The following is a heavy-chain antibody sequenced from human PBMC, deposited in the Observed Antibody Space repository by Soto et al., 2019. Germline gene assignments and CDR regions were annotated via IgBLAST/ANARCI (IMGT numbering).Heavy chain of an antibody. D-gene: IGHD3-22*01. CDR2: IWYDGSNK. V-gene: IGHV3-33*01. Sequence: QPGGSLRLSCAASGFTFSSYGMHWVRQAPGKGLEWVAVIWYDGSNKYYADSVKGRFTISRDNSKNTLYLQMNSLRAEDTAVYYCARGYYDSSGYLNWFGPWGQATLVTVSS. CDR3: ARGYYDSSGYLNWFGP. J-gene: IGHJ5*02. CDR1: GFTFSSYG.